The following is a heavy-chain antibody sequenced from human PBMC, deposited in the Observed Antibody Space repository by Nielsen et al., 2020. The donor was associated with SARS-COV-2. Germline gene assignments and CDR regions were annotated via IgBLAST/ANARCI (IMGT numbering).Heavy chain of an antibody. CDR2: IWYDGSNK. CDR3: ASGPCYYDSSGYSFDY. J-gene: IGHJ4*02. Sequence: GGSLRLSCAASGFTFSSYGMHWVRQAPGKGLEWVAVIWYDGSNKYYADSVKGRFTISRDNSKNTLYLQMNSLRAEDTAVYYCASGPCYYDSSGYSFDYWGQGTLVTVSS. D-gene: IGHD3-22*01. V-gene: IGHV3-33*01. CDR1: GFTFSSYG.